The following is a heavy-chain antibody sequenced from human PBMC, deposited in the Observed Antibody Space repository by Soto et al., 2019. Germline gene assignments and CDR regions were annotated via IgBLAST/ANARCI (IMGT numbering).Heavy chain of an antibody. J-gene: IGHJ4*02. CDR2: ISYDGSNK. CDR3: AREYRIRIAAAGPRRSSGWYGVDY. D-gene: IGHD6-13*01. V-gene: IGHV3-30*03. Sequence: GGSLRLSCAASGFTFSSYGMHWVRQAPGKGLEWVAVISYDGSNKYYADSVKGRFTISRDNSKNTLYLQMNSLRAEDTAVYYCAREYRIRIAAAGPRRSSGWYGVDYWGQGTLVTVSS. CDR1: GFTFSSYG.